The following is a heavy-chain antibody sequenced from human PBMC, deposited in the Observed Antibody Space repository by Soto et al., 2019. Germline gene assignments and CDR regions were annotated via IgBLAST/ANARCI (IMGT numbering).Heavy chain of an antibody. CDR2: IRSKPNNYAT. Sequence: PGGSLRLSCAASGFDFSTSAMHWVRQASGKGLEWVGRIRSKPNNYATAYAASVEGRFTISRDDSKNTAYLQMNSLKTEDTAVYFCTRHNSDCWGQGTLVTVSS. J-gene: IGHJ4*02. D-gene: IGHD2-21*01. V-gene: IGHV3-73*01. CDR1: GFDFSTSA. CDR3: TRHNSDC.